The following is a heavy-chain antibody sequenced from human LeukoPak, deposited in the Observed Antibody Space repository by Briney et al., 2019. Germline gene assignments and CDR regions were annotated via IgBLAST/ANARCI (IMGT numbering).Heavy chain of an antibody. J-gene: IGHJ4*02. V-gene: IGHV4-59*01. D-gene: IGHD1-7*01. CDR3: ARSSGTTADY. CDR2: IYYSGIT. Sequence: SETLSLTCTVSGGPITRYYWNWIRQPPGKGLEWIGYIYYSGITNYNPSLKSRVTMSVDTSKNQFSLDLSSVTAADTAVYYCARSSGTTADYWGQGTLVTV. CDR1: GGPITRYY.